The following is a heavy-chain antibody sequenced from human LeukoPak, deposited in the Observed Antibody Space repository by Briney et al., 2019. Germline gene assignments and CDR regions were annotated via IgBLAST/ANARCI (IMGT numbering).Heavy chain of an antibody. D-gene: IGHD6-19*01. Sequence: GGSLRLSCAVSGFTFSSYWMHWVRQAPGKGLVWVSRINSDGSSITYADSVKGRFTISRDNAKNTLYLQMNSLRAEDTAVYYCAKDSSGSYYYYGLDVWGQGTTVTVSS. J-gene: IGHJ6*02. V-gene: IGHV3-74*01. CDR3: AKDSSGSYYYYGLDV. CDR1: GFTFSSYW. CDR2: INSDGSSI.